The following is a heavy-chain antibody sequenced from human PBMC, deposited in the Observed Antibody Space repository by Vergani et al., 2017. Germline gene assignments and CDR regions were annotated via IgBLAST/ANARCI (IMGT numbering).Heavy chain of an antibody. D-gene: IGHD6-19*01. CDR1: GASIRSSNYY. J-gene: IGHJ5*02. CDR3: AGHSTVEWLVKLGWIDP. CDR2: IYYSGST. Sequence: QLQLQESGPGLVKPSATLSLTCSVSGASIRSSNYYWGWILQPPGKGLEWIASIYYSGSTYYNPSLKSRVTISVDTSKNQFSLKLSSVTAADTAVYFCAGHSTVEWLVKLGWIDPWGQGILVTVSS. V-gene: IGHV4-39*01.